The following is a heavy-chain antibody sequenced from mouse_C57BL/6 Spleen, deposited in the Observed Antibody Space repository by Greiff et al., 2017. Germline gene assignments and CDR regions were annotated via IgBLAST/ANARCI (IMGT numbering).Heavy chain of an antibody. CDR3: ARLDYYGSSFDY. CDR1: GYSITSGYY. D-gene: IGHD1-1*01. J-gene: IGHJ2*01. V-gene: IGHV3-6*01. Sequence: EVQLQQSGPGLVKPSQSLSLTCSVTGYSITSGYYWNWIRQFPGNKLEWMGYISYDGSNNYNPSLKNRISITRDTSKNQFFLKLNSVTTEDTATYYCARLDYYGSSFDYWGQGTTLTVSS. CDR2: ISYDGSN.